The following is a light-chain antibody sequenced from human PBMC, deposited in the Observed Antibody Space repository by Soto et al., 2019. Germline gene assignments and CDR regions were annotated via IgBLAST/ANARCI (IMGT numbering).Light chain of an antibody. V-gene: IGKV3-11*01. CDR1: QSVSSY. CDR2: DAS. J-gene: IGKJ4*01. Sequence: EMVLTQSPATLSLSPGERATLSYSASQSVSSYLAWYQQKPGQAPRLLIYDASNRATGIPARFSGSGSGTDFTLTISSLEPEDFAVYYCQQHSNWPLTFGGGTKVEIK. CDR3: QQHSNWPLT.